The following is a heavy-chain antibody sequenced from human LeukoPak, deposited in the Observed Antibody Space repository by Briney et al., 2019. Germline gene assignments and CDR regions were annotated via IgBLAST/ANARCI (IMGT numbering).Heavy chain of an antibody. CDR1: GFTVSSNY. J-gene: IGHJ4*02. CDR2: IYPGGTT. V-gene: IGHV3-53*01. D-gene: IGHD3-10*01. CDR3: TKLKGWCGEGCFDS. Sequence: GGSLRLSCAASGFTVSSNYMGWVRQAAGKGLEWASVIYPGGTTFYADSVKGRFTISRDNSKNTLYLQMNSLRADDTAVYYCTKLKGWCGEGCFDSWGQGSLVTVSS.